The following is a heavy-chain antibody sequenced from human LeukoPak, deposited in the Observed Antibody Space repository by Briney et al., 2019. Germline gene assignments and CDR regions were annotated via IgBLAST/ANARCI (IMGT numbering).Heavy chain of an antibody. CDR2: INHSGST. CDR3: ARDRPGGIAAAGTSHWFDP. CDR1: GGSFSGYY. Sequence: PSETLSLTCAVYGGSFSGYYWSWIRQPPGKGLEWIGEINHSGSTNYNPSLKSRVTISVDTSKNQFSLKLSSVTAADTAVYYCARDRPGGIAAAGTSHWFDPWGQGTLVTVSS. J-gene: IGHJ5*02. V-gene: IGHV4-34*01. D-gene: IGHD6-13*01.